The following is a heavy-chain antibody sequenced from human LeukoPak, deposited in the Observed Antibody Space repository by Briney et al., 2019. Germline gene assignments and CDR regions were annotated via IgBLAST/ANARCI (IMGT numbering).Heavy chain of an antibody. CDR2: ICGGGDTT. CDR1: GFTFNNYA. D-gene: IGHD4-17*01. CDR3: ARDYADYVGYFFFDY. J-gene: IGHJ4*02. Sequence: GGSLRLSCAASGFTFNNYAMNWVRQAPGKGLEWVSSICGGGDTTYYADSAKGRFTISRDNSQNTLYLQMNSLRAEDTAVYYCARDYADYVGYFFFDYWGQGTLVTVSS. V-gene: IGHV3-23*01.